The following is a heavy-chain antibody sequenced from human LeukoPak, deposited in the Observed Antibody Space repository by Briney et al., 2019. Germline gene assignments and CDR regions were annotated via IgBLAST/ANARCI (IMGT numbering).Heavy chain of an antibody. V-gene: IGHV4-30-4*08. CDR1: GGSISSGDYY. D-gene: IGHD3-9*01. Sequence: PSETLSLTCTVSGGSISSGDYYWSWIRQPPGKGLEWIGYIYYSGSTYYNPSLKSRVTISVDTSKNQFSLKLSSVTAADTAVYYCARVPLDILTSYYPGDYWGQGTLVTVSS. CDR3: ARVPLDILTSYYPGDY. J-gene: IGHJ4*02. CDR2: IYYSGST.